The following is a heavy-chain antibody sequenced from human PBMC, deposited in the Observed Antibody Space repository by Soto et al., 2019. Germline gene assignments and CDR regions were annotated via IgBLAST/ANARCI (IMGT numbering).Heavy chain of an antibody. CDR3: ATGGQVRGGMDI. V-gene: IGHV3-53*01. CDR1: GFIVISHY. Sequence: GGSLRLSCAASGFIVISHYMSWVRQAPGKGLEWVSFIYSGGTTYYADSVKGRFTVSRDNSKNTLYLQMNSLRDEDTAVYYCATGGQVRGGMDIWGQGTTVTVSS. CDR2: IYSGGTT. J-gene: IGHJ6*02. D-gene: IGHD2-15*01.